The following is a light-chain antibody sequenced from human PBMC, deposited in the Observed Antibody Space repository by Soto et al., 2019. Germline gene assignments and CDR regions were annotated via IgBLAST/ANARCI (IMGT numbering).Light chain of an antibody. V-gene: IGKV3-20*01. Sequence: EIVLTQSPGTLSLSPGERATLSCRASQSVSSSYLVWYQQKPGQAPRLLIYDTSSRATGIPDRFSGSGSGTDFTLTISRLEPEDFATYYCQQYDNLLRITFGGGTKVEIK. CDR1: QSVSSSY. CDR3: QQYDNLLRIT. CDR2: DTS. J-gene: IGKJ4*01.